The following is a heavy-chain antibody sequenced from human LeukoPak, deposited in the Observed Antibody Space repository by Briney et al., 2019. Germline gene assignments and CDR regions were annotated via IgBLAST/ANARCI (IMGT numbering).Heavy chain of an antibody. CDR1: GYTFTSYG. D-gene: IGHD3-22*01. V-gene: IGHV1-18*01. Sequence: ASVKVSCKASGYTFTSYGISWVRQAPGQGLEWMGWISAYNGNTNYAQKLQGRVTMTTDTSTSTAYMELRSLRSDDTAVYYCARWLVTYYDSSGTFDYWGQGTLVTVSS. J-gene: IGHJ4*02. CDR3: ARWLVTYYDSSGTFDY. CDR2: ISAYNGNT.